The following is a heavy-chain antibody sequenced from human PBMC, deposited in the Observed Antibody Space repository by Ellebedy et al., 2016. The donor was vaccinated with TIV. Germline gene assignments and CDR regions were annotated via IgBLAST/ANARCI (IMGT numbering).Heavy chain of an antibody. D-gene: IGHD3-10*01. V-gene: IGHV4-39*07. CDR3: ARTSTMVRGALDY. Sequence: SETLSLXCNVSGGTISSTNYYWGWIRQSPEKGLEWIGSIYHSGSTYYNPSLKSRLSISVDTSKNQFSLNLSSVTAADTGVYYCARTSTMVRGALDYWGQGTLVTVSS. J-gene: IGHJ4*02. CDR2: IYHSGST. CDR1: GGTISSTNYY.